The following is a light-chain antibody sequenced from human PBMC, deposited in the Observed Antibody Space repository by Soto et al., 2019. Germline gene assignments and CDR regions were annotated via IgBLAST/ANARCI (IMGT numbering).Light chain of an antibody. CDR3: QQYGISPFT. Sequence: EIVLTQSPGTLSLSPGERATLSCRASQSVSSSYLAWYQQKPGQPPRLFIYGSSSRATGIPDRFSGSGSGTDFTLTISRLEPEDFAVYYCQQYGISPFTFGGGTKVEIK. V-gene: IGKV3-20*01. J-gene: IGKJ4*01. CDR2: GSS. CDR1: QSVSSSY.